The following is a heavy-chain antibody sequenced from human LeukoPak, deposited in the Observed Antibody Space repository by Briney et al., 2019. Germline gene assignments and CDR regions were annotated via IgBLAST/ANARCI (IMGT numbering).Heavy chain of an antibody. CDR3: ARDQGIYNHRIIDS. J-gene: IGHJ1*01. CDR2: ISAYNGNT. D-gene: IGHD5-12*01. Sequence: SVRLSCKASGYTFSSYGISWVRRAPGQGLEWMGWISAYNGNTNFAQALQGRVTMTTDTSTSTASMELRSLRSDDTAVYYCARDQGIYNHRIIDSWGQGIRVTLPS. CDR1: GYTFSSYG. V-gene: IGHV1-18*01.